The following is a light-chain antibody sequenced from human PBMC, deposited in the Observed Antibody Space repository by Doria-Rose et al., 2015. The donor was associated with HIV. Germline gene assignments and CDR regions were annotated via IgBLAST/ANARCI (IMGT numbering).Light chain of an antibody. CDR2: DGA. Sequence: EIVLTQSPGTLSLSPGEGATRVIRASQRFRSTYVDWYQQKPGQAASLLIYDGAARATGIPDRCSASGSGTDFTLTINRLEPEDFAPYYCHQYGTSWTFGQGTKVEI. CDR1: QRFRSTY. J-gene: IGKJ1*01. V-gene: IGKV3-20*01. CDR3: HQYGTSWT.